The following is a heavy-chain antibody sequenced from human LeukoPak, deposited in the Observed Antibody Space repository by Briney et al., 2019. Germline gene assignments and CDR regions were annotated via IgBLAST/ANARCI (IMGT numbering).Heavy chain of an antibody. CDR3: AKDLRGYSYGYELDY. Sequence: GRSLRLSCAASGFTFSSYAMHWVRQAPGKGLEWVACISYDGSNKYYADSVKGRFTISRDNSKNTLYLQMNSLRAEDTAVYYCAKDLRGYSYGYELDYWGQGTLVTVSS. D-gene: IGHD5-18*01. J-gene: IGHJ4*02. V-gene: IGHV3-30-3*01. CDR1: GFTFSSYA. CDR2: ISYDGSNK.